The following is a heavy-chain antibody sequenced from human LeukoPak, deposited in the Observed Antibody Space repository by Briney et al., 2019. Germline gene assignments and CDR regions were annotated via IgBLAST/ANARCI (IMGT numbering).Heavy chain of an antibody. CDR1: GGTFGSFA. CDR3: ARDLGSEQSPYDAFDI. Sequence: SVKVSCKASGGTFGSFAITWVRQAPGQGLEWMGGIIPIFGTADYAQKFQGRVTITADESTSTAYMELSSLRSEDTAVYYCARDLGSEQSPYDAFDIWGQGTMVTVSS. J-gene: IGHJ3*02. D-gene: IGHD3-10*01. CDR2: IIPIFGTA. V-gene: IGHV1-69*01.